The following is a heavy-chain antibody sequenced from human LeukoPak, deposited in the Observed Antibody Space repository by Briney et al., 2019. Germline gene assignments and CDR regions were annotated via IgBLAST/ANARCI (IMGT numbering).Heavy chain of an antibody. J-gene: IGHJ4*02. V-gene: IGHV1-69*05. Sequence: GASVKVSCKASGGTFSSYAISWVRQAPGQGLEWMGGIIPIFGTANYAQKFQGRVTITTDESTSTAYMELSSLRSEDTAVYYCARKSTYYDSSGYYAYWGQGTLVTVSS. CDR2: IIPIFGTA. CDR1: GGTFSSYA. CDR3: ARKSTYYDSSGYYAY. D-gene: IGHD3-22*01.